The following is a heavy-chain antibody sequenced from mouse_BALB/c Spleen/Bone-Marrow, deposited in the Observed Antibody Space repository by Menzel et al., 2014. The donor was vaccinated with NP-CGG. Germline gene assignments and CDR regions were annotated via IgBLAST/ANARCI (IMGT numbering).Heavy chain of an antibody. J-gene: IGHJ2*01. Sequence: QVQLQQPGAELVRPGASVELSCKASGYTFTSYWINWVKQRPGQGLEWIGNIYPSDNYTNYNQKFKDKATLTADKSSTTAYIHISSPTSEDSEVYYCTRVGSSPYSFDYWGQGSTLTVSS. CDR3: TRVGSSPYSFDY. V-gene: IGHV1-69*02. CDR2: IYPSDNYT. CDR1: GYTFTSYW. D-gene: IGHD1-1*01.